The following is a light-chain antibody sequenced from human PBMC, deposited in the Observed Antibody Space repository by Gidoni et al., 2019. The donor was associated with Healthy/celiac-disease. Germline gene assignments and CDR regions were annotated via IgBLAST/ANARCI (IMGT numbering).Light chain of an antibody. V-gene: IGLV2-14*01. J-gene: IGLJ2*01. Sequence: QSALTQPASVSGSPGQSITLSCTGTSSDFGGYNYVSWYQQHPGKAPKLMIYEVSNRPSGVSNRFSGSKSGNTASLTISGLQAEDEADYYCSSYTSSSPYVVFGGGTKLTVL. CDR3: SSYTSSSPYVV. CDR1: SSDFGGYNY. CDR2: EVS.